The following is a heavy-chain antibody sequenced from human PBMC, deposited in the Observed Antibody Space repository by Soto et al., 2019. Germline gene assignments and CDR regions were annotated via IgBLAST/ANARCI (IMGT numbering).Heavy chain of an antibody. V-gene: IGHV1-3*01. J-gene: IGHJ4*02. CDR1: GYTFTGYA. D-gene: IGHD1-1*01. CDR3: ARARRYNLFDY. Sequence: ASVKVSCKASGYTFTGYAMHWVRQAPGQRLEWMGWINAGNGNTKYSQKFQGRVTITRDTSASTAYMELSSLRSEDTAVYYCARARRYNLFDYWAQGSFVIGSS. CDR2: INAGNGNT.